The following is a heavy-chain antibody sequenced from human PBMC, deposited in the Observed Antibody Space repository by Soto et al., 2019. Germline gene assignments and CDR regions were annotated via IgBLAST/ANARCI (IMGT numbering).Heavy chain of an antibody. J-gene: IGHJ4*02. D-gene: IGHD2-2*01. V-gene: IGHV1-18*01. CDR1: GYTFTTFG. Sequence: QVQLVQSGVEVKEPGASVKVSCKASGYTFTTFGISWVRQAPGQGLEWMGWISTSNGDTICAQKVEGRLTMTTDTSTSIAYMELRSLRSDDTAVYYCAREYCSSSSCYGVDYWGQGILDTVSS. CDR3: AREYCSSSSCYGVDY. CDR2: ISTSNGDT.